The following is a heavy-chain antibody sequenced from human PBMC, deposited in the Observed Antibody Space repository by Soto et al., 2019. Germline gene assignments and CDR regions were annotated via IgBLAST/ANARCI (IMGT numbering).Heavy chain of an antibody. CDR1: GYTCTVYY. CDR2: INPNSGGT. V-gene: IGHV1-2*04. J-gene: IGHJ6*02. Sequence: ASVKVSCKASGYTCTVYYMHWVLQSALQWLEWMGWINPNSGGTNYAQKFQGWVTMTRDTSISTAYMELSRLRSDDTAVYYCARGGAAPSGYYYYGMDVWGQGTTVTVSS. CDR3: ARGGAAPSGYYYYGMDV. D-gene: IGHD1-26*01.